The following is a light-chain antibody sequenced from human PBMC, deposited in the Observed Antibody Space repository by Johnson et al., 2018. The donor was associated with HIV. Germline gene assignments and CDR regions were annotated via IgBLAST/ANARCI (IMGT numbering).Light chain of an antibody. V-gene: IGLV1-51*01. J-gene: IGLJ1*01. CDR1: SSNIGNNY. CDR3: GTWDSSLSAGGV. Sequence: QSVLTQPPSVSAAPGQKVTISCSGSSSNIGNNYVSWYQQLPGTAPKLLIYDNNKRRSGIPDRFSGSKSGTSATLGITGLQTGDEADYYCGTWDSSLSAGGVFGTGTKFTVL. CDR2: DNN.